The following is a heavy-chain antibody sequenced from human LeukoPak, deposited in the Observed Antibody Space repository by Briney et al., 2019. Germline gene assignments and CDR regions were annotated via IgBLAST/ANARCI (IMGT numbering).Heavy chain of an antibody. CDR3: ARESEGGWVDY. CDR1: GFTFSSYE. J-gene: IGHJ4*02. D-gene: IGHD6-19*01. Sequence: GGSLRLSCAASGFTFSSYEMNWVRQAPGKGLEWVSYISSSGSTIYYADSVEGRFTISRDNAKNSLYLQMNSLRAEDTAVYYCARESEGGWVDYWGQGTLVTVSS. V-gene: IGHV3-48*03. CDR2: ISSSGSTI.